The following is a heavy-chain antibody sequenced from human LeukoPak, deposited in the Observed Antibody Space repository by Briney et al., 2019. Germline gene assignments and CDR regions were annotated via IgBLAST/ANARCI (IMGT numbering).Heavy chain of an antibody. D-gene: IGHD4-17*01. CDR1: GDSVSSGRYY. CDR3: ATPGPNYGDYAYDS. V-gene: IGHV4-61*01. J-gene: IGHJ4*02. CDR2: IYYTGTT. Sequence: PSETLSLTCTVSGDSVSSGRYYWTWIRQPPGKALEWIGYIYYTGTTAYNPSLKSRVTISIDMSKNQFSLKLSSVTAAGTAIYYCATPGPNYGDYAYDSWGQGTLVTVSS.